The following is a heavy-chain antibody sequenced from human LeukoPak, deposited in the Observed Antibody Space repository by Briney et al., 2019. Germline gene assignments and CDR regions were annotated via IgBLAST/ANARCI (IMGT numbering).Heavy chain of an antibody. CDR1: GGSISSGGYS. CDR2: IYHSGST. J-gene: IGHJ4*02. CDR3: ARERSYSSGYDY. Sequence: PSQTLSLTCAVSGGSISSGGYSWSWIRQPPGKGLEWIGYIYHSGSTYYNPSLKSRVTISVDTSKNQFSLKLSSVTAADTAVYYCARERSYSSGYDYWGQGTLVTVSS. V-gene: IGHV4-30-2*01. D-gene: IGHD6-19*01.